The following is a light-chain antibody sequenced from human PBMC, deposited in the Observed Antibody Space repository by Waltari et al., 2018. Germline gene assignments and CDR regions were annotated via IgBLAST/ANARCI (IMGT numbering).Light chain of an antibody. CDR1: GNIRTY. V-gene: IGKV3-20*01. CDR3: QHYVRLPGT. J-gene: IGKJ1*01. Sequence: EIVLTQSPGTLSVSPGERATLSCRASGNIRTYLTWYQHKPGQAPRLLIFAASTSATDIPDRFSGSGFWTDFSITISSLEPEDFAVYYCQHYVRLPGTFGQGTKVEIK. CDR2: AAS.